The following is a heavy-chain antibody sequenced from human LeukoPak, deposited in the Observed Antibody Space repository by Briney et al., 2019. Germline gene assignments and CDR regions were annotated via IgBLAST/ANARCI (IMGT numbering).Heavy chain of an antibody. Sequence: ASVTVSCKASGGTFSSYAISWVRQAPGQGLEWMGGIIPIFGTANYAQKFQGRVTITTDESTSTAYMELSSLRSEDTAVYYCARGRDGYNYQFDYWGQGTLVTVSS. CDR2: IIPIFGTA. D-gene: IGHD5-24*01. V-gene: IGHV1-69*05. CDR3: ARGRDGYNYQFDY. J-gene: IGHJ4*02. CDR1: GGTFSSYA.